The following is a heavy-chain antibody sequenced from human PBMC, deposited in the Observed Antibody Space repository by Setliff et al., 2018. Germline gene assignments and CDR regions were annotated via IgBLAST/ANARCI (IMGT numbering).Heavy chain of an antibody. V-gene: IGHV3-30*02. D-gene: IGHD2-21*02. J-gene: IGHJ6*03. CDR1: GFLFSSYG. CDR3: AKSGGDHCCPLYHHYYMDV. Sequence: PGGSLRLSCAASGFLFSSYGMHWVRQAPGKGLEWVAFIQYDGSDKYYEDSVKGRFTISRDNARNSLYLQMDRLSPEDTAVYYCAKSGGDHCCPLYHHYYMDVWGTGTTVTVSS. CDR2: IQYDGSDK.